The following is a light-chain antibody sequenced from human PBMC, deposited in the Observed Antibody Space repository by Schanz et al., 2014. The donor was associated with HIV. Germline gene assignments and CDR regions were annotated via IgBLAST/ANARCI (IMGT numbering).Light chain of an antibody. V-gene: IGKV3-20*01. CDR1: QSVPSDY. CDR3: QQYARSVYT. J-gene: IGKJ2*01. CDR2: GAS. Sequence: EIVLIQSPGTLSLSPGERATLSCRASQSVPSDYLTWYQQKPGQAPRLLIFGASNRATGIPDRFSGSGSGTDFTLTISRLEPEDFAVYYCQQYARSVYTFGQGTKLE.